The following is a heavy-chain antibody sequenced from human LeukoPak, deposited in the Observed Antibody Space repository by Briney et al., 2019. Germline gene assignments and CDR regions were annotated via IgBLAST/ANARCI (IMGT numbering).Heavy chain of an antibody. CDR1: GGSISSGGHY. CDR2: ISSTGST. CDR3: ARRGPYDAFDI. Sequence: SQTLSLTCTVSGGSISSGGHYWSWIRQPAGKGLEYLGRISSTGSTNYNPSLRSRVTISADTSKNHFSLKLNSVTAADTAVYYCARRGPYDAFDIWGQGTMVTVSS. V-gene: IGHV4-61*02. J-gene: IGHJ3*02. D-gene: IGHD3-10*01.